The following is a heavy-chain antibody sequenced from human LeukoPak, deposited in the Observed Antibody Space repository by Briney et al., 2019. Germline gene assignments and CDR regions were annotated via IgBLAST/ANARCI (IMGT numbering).Heavy chain of an antibody. Sequence: GASVKVSCKASGGTFSSYAISWVRQAPGQGLEWMGGIIPIFGTANYAQKFQGRVTITADKSTSTAYMELSSLRSEDTAVYYCASDSSGYLALHYYYYGMDVWGQGTTVTVSS. CDR2: IIPIFGTA. D-gene: IGHD3-22*01. CDR3: ASDSSGYLALHYYYYGMDV. CDR1: GGTFSSYA. V-gene: IGHV1-69*06. J-gene: IGHJ6*02.